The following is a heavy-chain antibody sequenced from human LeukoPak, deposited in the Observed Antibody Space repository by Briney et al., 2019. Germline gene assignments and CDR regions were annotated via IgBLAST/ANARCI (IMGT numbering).Heavy chain of an antibody. V-gene: IGHV4-39*01. CDR2: IYYSGST. CDR3: ANYYYDSSGYSWVDY. D-gene: IGHD3-22*01. CDR1: GGSISSSSYY. J-gene: IGHJ4*02. Sequence: SETLSLTCTVSGGSISSSSYYWGWIRQPPGKGLEWIGSIYYSGSTYYNPSLKSRVTISVDTSKNQFSLKLSSVTAADTAVYYCANYYYDSSGYSWVDYWGQGTLVTVSS.